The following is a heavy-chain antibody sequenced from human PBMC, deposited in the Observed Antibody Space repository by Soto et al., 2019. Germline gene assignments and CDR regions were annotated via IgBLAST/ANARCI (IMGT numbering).Heavy chain of an antibody. V-gene: IGHV3-23*01. CDR1: GFTFSSYA. CDR2: ISGSGGST. Sequence: EVQLLESGGGLVQPGGSLRLSCAASGFTFSSYAMSWVRQAPGKGLEWVSAISGSGGSTYYADSVKGRFTISRDNSKNTLYLQMNSLRAEDTAVYYCATDIGRAWNSFDYWGQGTLVTVSS. J-gene: IGHJ4*02. D-gene: IGHD1-1*01. CDR3: ATDIGRAWNSFDY.